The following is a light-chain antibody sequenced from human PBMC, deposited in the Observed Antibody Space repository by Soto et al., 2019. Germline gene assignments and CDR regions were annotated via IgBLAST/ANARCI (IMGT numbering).Light chain of an antibody. CDR1: QTVGNSY. V-gene: IGKV3-20*01. CDR2: GAS. CDR3: QQYGGSPPRYT. Sequence: EVVLTQSPDTLSLSPGERATLSCRASQTVGNSYLAWYQQRPGQAPRLLIYGASSRATGIPDRFSGSGSGPDFTLSINRLEPEDFAVYYCQQYGGSPPRYTFGQGTKLEIK. J-gene: IGKJ2*01.